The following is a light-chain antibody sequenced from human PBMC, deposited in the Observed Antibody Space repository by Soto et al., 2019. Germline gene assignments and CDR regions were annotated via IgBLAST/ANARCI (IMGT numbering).Light chain of an antibody. J-gene: IGKJ3*01. CDR3: QKYNSAPLT. V-gene: IGKV1-27*01. CDR1: QAIGNY. CDR2: AAS. Sequence: DIQVTQFPSSLSASVGDRITITCRASQAIGNYLAWYQQKPGKVPKLLIYAASTLQSGVPSRFSGSRSCADLTLTVSSLQPEDVATYYCQKYNSAPLTFGPGTKVEIK.